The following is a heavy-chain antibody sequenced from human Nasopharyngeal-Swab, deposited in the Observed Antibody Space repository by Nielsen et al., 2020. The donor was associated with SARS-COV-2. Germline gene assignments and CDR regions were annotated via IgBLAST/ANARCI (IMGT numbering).Heavy chain of an antibody. CDR1: GCTFSSYA. J-gene: IGHJ6*02. CDR2: IIPIFGTA. V-gene: IGHV1-69*13. CDR3: ASPTVIVVAAYYYYGMDV. D-gene: IGHD3-22*01. Sequence: SSVHVSCKASGCTFSSYAISCVRPAPGQGLAWMGGIIPIFGTANYAQKFQGRVTITADESTSTAYMELRSLRSEDTAVYYWASPTVIVVAAYYYYGMDVWGQGTTVTVSS.